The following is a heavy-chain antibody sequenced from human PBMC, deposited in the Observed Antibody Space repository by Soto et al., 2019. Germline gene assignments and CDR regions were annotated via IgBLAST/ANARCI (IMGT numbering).Heavy chain of an antibody. CDR1: GFTFTSYN. J-gene: IGHJ6*02. Sequence: QVQLVESGGGVVQPGRSLRLSCAASGFTFTSYNMHWVRQAPGKGLEWVALTLHDGSNEYYADSVKGRFTISRDSSKNALYQKMNSLRAEDTAVYYCAKSRDGYSFYFYYGMDVWGQGTTVTVSS. D-gene: IGHD4-4*01. CDR3: AKSRDGYSFYFYYGMDV. CDR2: TLHDGSNE. V-gene: IGHV3-30*18.